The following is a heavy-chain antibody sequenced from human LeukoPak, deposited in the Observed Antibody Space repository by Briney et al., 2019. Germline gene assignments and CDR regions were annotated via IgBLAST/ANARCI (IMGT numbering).Heavy chain of an antibody. D-gene: IGHD2-8*01. CDR2: INPSGGST. V-gene: IGHV1-46*01. CDR1: GYTFTSYY. J-gene: IGHJ4*02. CDR3: ARDLGYCTNGVCHTRFDY. Sequence: ASVKVSCKASGYTFTSYYMHWVRQAPGQGLEWMGIINPSGGSTSYAQKFQGRVTMTRDTSTSTVYMELSSLRSEGTAVYYCARDLGYCTNGVCHTRFDYWGQGTLVAVSS.